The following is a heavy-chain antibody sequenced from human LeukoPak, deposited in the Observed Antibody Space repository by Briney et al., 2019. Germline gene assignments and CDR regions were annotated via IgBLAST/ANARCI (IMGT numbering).Heavy chain of an antibody. CDR2: IYSGGST. J-gene: IGHJ6*02. CDR3: ARDRGISDPGYCYDSSSYYYGMDV. D-gene: IGHD3-22*01. Sequence: PGGSLRLSCAASGFTVSSNYMSWVRQAPGKGLEWVSVIYSGGSTYYADSVKGRFTISRDNSKNTLYLQMNSLRAEDTAVYYCARDRGISDPGYCYDSSSYYYGMDVWGQGTTVTVSS. CDR1: GFTVSSNY. V-gene: IGHV3-66*01.